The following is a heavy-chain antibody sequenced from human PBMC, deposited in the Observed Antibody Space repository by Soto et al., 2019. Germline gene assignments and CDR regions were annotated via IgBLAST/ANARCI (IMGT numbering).Heavy chain of an antibody. CDR1: GFTFSSYA. D-gene: IGHD5-18*01. CDR3: AKEGIGGYSHGYDY. Sequence: GGSLRLSCAASGFTFSSYAMTWVRQAPGMGLQWVSTISGSGAGTYYADSVKGRFTISRDNSKKTLYLQMNSLRVDDTAVYYCAKEGIGGYSHGYDYWGQGILVTVSS. J-gene: IGHJ4*02. V-gene: IGHV3-23*01. CDR2: ISGSGAGT.